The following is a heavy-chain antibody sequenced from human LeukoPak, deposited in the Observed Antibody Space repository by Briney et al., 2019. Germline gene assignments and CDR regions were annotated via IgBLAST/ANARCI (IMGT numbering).Heavy chain of an antibody. D-gene: IGHD6-19*01. J-gene: IGHJ4*02. V-gene: IGHV3-11*04. CDR3: ARGASLYSSGWYYAY. CDR2: ISSSGSTI. Sequence: GGSLRLSCAASGFTFSDYYMSWIRQAPGKGLEWVSYISSSGSTIYYADSVKGRFTISRDNSKNTLYLQMNSLRAEDTAVYYCARGASLYSSGWYYAYWGQGTLVTVSS. CDR1: GFTFSDYY.